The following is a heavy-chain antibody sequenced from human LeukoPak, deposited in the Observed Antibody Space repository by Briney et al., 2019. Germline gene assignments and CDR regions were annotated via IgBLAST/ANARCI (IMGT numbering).Heavy chain of an antibody. CDR1: GFTFSSYW. Sequence: GGSLRLFCAASGFTFSSYWMSWVRQAPGKGLEWVANIKQDGSEKYYVDSVKGRFTISRHNAKNSLYLQMHSLRAEDTAVYYCARDRYDFAFDYWGQGTLVTVSS. V-gene: IGHV3-7*01. D-gene: IGHD3-3*01. CDR3: ARDRYDFAFDY. J-gene: IGHJ4*02. CDR2: IKQDGSEK.